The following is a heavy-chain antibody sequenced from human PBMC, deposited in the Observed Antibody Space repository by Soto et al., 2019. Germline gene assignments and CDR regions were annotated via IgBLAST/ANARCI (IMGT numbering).Heavy chain of an antibody. V-gene: IGHV1-69*13. CDR3: ARGYCSGGNCYSGMDV. J-gene: IGHJ6*02. D-gene: IGHD2-15*01. Sequence: SVKVSCKASGGTFSTHAIIWVRQAPGHGLEWMGGIIPISGTTYYTQKFQGRVTITADEPTSTAFMELSSLKSDDTAVFYCARGYCSGGNCYSGMDVWGQGSMVTVSS. CDR1: GGTFSTHA. CDR2: IIPISGTT.